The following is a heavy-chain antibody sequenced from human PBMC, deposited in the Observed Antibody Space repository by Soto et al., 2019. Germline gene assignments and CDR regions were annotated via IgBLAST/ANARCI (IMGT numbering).Heavy chain of an antibody. Sequence: GGSLRLSCAASGFTFSSYAMTWVRQAPGKGLEWVSGVSGSGSSTYYADSVKGRFTISRDNSKNSLYLHMNSLRAEDTAIYYCAKYRVCSSAPCLKRDAFDIWGHGTMVTVSS. CDR2: VSGSGSST. V-gene: IGHV3-23*01. D-gene: IGHD2-2*01. CDR3: AKYRVCSSAPCLKRDAFDI. J-gene: IGHJ3*02. CDR1: GFTFSSYA.